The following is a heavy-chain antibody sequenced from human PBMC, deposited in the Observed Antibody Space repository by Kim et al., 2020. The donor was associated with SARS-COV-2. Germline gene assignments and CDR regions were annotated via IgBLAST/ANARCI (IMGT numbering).Heavy chain of an antibody. J-gene: IGHJ4*02. V-gene: IGHV4-34*01. CDR2: INHSGST. CDR3: ARGRGAVAKYYFDY. CDR1: GGSFSGYY. Sequence: SETLSLTCAVYGGSFSGYYWSWIRQPPGKGLEWIGEINHSGSTNYNPSLKSRVTISVDTSKNQFSLKLSSVTAADTAVYYCARGRGAVAKYYFDYWGQGT. D-gene: IGHD6-19*01.